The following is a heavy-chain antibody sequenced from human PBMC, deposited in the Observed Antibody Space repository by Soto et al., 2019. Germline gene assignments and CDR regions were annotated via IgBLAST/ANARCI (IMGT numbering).Heavy chain of an antibody. J-gene: IGHJ5*02. Sequence: GESLKISCKGSGYSFTNYWIAWMRQMPGEGLEYMGIIYPSDSTARYSPSFQGQVTFSVDKSISTAYLQWNSLKASDTAMYCCARHGFYGDYSSNYFDPWGQGTLVTAPQ. D-gene: IGHD4-17*01. CDR1: GYSFTNYW. CDR2: IYPSDSTA. CDR3: ARHGFYGDYSSNYFDP. V-gene: IGHV5-51*01.